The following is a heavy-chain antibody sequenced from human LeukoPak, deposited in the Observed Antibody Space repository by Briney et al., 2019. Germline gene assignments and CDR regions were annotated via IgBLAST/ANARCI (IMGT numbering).Heavy chain of an antibody. CDR3: ARGWGGGDDN. Sequence: ASVKVSCKTSGYIFSSHHLHWLRQAPRQEPEWMAWINPATGGTQYKQKFQGRITVTRDTSIRTTYMELSSLTSGDTAVYCCARGWGGGDDNWGQGTLVTVSS. J-gene: IGHJ4*02. D-gene: IGHD2-15*01. CDR1: GYIFSSHH. V-gene: IGHV1-2*02. CDR2: INPATGGT.